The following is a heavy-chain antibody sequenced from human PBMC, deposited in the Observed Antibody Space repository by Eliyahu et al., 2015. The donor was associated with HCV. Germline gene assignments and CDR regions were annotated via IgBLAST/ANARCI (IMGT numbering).Heavy chain of an antibody. CDR3: TRVGYGDYDYFDA. CDR2: VRTKAYGGTT. Sequence: EVQLVESGGGLEQPGRSXXLSCSASGFTFGAYXMCWXRQAPGRGLEWIGFVRTKAYGGTTEYAASVKGRVTISRDDSRSIAYLQMNILETEDTAVYYCTRVGYGDYDYFDAWGQGTLVTVSS. J-gene: IGHJ5*02. V-gene: IGHV3-49*03. CDR1: GFTFGAYX. D-gene: IGHD4-17*01.